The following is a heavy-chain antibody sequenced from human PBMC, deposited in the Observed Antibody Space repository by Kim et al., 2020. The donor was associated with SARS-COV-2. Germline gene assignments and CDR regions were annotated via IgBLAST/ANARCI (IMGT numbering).Heavy chain of an antibody. J-gene: IGHJ4*02. Sequence: GGSLRLSCAASGFTFSSYAMHWVRQAPGKGLEWVAVISYDGSNKYYADSVKGRFTISRDNSKNTLYLQMNSLRAEDTAVYYCARDFDYYYDSSGYGVDYWGQGPLVTVSS. V-gene: IGHV3-30*04. CDR3: ARDFDYYYDSSGYGVDY. CDR1: GFTFSSYA. CDR2: ISYDGSNK. D-gene: IGHD3-22*01.